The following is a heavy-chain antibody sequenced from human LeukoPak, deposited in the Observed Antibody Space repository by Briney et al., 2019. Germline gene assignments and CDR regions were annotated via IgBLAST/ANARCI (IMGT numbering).Heavy chain of an antibody. CDR1: GYTFTGYY. CDR2: INPNSGGT. J-gene: IGHJ4*02. D-gene: IGHD5-24*01. V-gene: IGHV1-2*02. Sequence: ASVKVSCKASGYTFTGYYMHWVRQAPGQGLEWMGWINPNSGGTNYAQKFQGRVTITADKSTSTAYMELSSLRSEDTAVYYCARDLGSRDGYNPPNLFDDWGQGTLITVSS. CDR3: ARDLGSRDGYNPPNLFDD.